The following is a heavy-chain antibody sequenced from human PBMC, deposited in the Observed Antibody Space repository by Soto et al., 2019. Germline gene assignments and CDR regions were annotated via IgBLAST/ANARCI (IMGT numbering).Heavy chain of an antibody. V-gene: IGHV5-10-1*01. Sequence: GESLNISCKGSGYSFTSYWITWVRQTPGKGLEWMGRIDPGNSYTSYNPSFRGHVTISVTKSITTVFLQWSSLRASDTAMYYCARQIYDSDTGPNFQYYFDSWGQGTPVTVSS. D-gene: IGHD3-22*01. J-gene: IGHJ4*02. CDR2: IDPGNSYT. CDR3: ARQIYDSDTGPNFQYYFDS. CDR1: GYSFTSYW.